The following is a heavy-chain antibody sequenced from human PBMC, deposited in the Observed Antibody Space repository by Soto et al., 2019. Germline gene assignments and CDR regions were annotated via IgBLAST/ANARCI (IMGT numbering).Heavy chain of an antibody. Sequence: EVQLLESGGGLVQPGGSLRLSCAASGFTFSSYAMSWVRQAPGKGLEWVSAISGSGGSTYYADSVKGRFTISRDNSKNTLYLQMNSLRAEDTAVYYCASGVLRFLAWLLGGGRFDCWGQGTLVTGSS. CDR2: ISGSGGST. V-gene: IGHV3-23*01. D-gene: IGHD3-3*01. CDR3: ASGVLRFLAWLLGGGRFDC. J-gene: IGHJ4*02. CDR1: GFTFSSYA.